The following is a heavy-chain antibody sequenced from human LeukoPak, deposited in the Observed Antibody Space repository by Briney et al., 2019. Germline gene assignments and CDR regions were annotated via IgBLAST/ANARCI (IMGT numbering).Heavy chain of an antibody. D-gene: IGHD2-21*02. CDR2: IKQDGTER. V-gene: IGHV3-7*04. J-gene: IGHJ3*02. Sequence: GGSLRLSCAASGFTFTTYWMSWVRQAPGKGLEWVANIKQDGTERYYVDSVKGRFTISRDNAKNSLYLQMNSLRAEDTAVYYCARGYCGGDCYPGYDAFDIWGQGTMVTVSS. CDR1: GFTFTTYW. CDR3: ARGYCGGDCYPGYDAFDI.